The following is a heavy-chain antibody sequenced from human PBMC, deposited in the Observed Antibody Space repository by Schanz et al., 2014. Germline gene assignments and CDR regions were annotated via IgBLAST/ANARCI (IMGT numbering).Heavy chain of an antibody. D-gene: IGHD3-10*01. Sequence: EVQLVESGGGLVKPGGSLRLSCAASGFTFSTYYMNWVRQAPGKGLEWVANIKEDGSEKYYVDSVKGRFTISRDNAKNSLYLQMNSLRAEDTAVYYCARGIITMVRGGDVGAFDIWGQGTMVTVSS. CDR1: GFTFSTYY. J-gene: IGHJ3*02. CDR3: ARGIITMVRGGDVGAFDI. CDR2: IKEDGSEK. V-gene: IGHV3-7*01.